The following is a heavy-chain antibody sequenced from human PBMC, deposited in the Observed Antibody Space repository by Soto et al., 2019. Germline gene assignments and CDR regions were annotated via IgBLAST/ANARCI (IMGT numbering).Heavy chain of an antibody. CDR1: GGTFGNFT. V-gene: IGHV1-69*01. Sequence: QVQLVQSGAEVKKPGSSVKVCCKASGGTFGNFTISWVRQAPGQGLEWMGGIIPLFQTANYAVKFQGRVKITADETTTTAYMKINSLRTEDTAVYYCARWSHWNPLYYSGMDVWGQGTTVIVSS. CDR2: IIPLFQTA. CDR3: ARWSHWNPLYYSGMDV. J-gene: IGHJ6*02. D-gene: IGHD1-1*01.